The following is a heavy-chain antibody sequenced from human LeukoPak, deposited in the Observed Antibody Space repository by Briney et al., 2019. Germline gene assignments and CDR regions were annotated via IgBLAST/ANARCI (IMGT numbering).Heavy chain of an antibody. V-gene: IGHV1-18*01. CDR1: RYSFTSYG. CDR3: ARSAPETPLNRYSWFDP. CDR2: ISAYNGNT. D-gene: IGHD1-14*01. Sequence: ASVKDSCKASRYSFTSYGISWVRPAPGQGLEWMGWISAYNGNTNYAQKLQSRVTMTTDTSTSTAYMGLRRLRYDDTAVYFCARSAPETPLNRYSWFDPWGQGTLVTVSS. J-gene: IGHJ5*02.